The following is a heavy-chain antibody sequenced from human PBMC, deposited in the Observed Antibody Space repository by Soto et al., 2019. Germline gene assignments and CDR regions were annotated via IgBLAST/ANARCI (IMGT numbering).Heavy chain of an antibody. CDR1: GFPFRDYW. Sequence: EVQLVESGGGLVQPGGSLRLSCAASGFPFRDYWMTWGRQAPGKGREWVANIKQDGSENYVDFVKGRFTISRDNAKNSLYLQMTSLRAEDSAMYYCAREYSRSSDWGQGTLVTVSS. J-gene: IGHJ4*02. V-gene: IGHV3-7*01. D-gene: IGHD6-6*01. CDR2: IKQDGSE. CDR3: AREYSRSSD.